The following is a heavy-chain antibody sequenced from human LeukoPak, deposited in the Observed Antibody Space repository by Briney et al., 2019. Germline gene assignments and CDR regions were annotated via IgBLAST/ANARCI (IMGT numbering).Heavy chain of an antibody. Sequence: SETLSLTCTVSGGSISSYYWSWIRQPPGKGLEWIGYIYYSGSTNYNPSLKSRVTISVDTSKNQFSLKLSSVTAADRAVYYCAGSSGSTYSYYYGMDVWGQGTMVTVSS. CDR2: IYYSGST. J-gene: IGHJ6*02. CDR1: GGSISSYY. D-gene: IGHD3-22*01. CDR3: AGSSGSTYSYYYGMDV. V-gene: IGHV4-59*01.